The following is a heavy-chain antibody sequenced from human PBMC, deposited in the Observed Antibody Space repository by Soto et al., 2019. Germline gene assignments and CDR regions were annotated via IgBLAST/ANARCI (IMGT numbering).Heavy chain of an antibody. Sequence: GSLRLSCAASGFTFSDYYMSWIRQAPGNGLEWVSYITSSGSTIYYADSVKGRFAISRDNAKNSLYLQMNSLRAEDTAVYYCAREKTAMVTVDYWGQGTLVTVSS. CDR2: ITSSGSTI. CDR1: GFTFSDYY. CDR3: AREKTAMVTVDY. D-gene: IGHD5-18*01. J-gene: IGHJ4*02. V-gene: IGHV3-11*01.